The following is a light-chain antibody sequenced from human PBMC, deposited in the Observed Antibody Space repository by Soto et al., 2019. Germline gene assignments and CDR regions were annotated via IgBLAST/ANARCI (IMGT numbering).Light chain of an antibody. CDR2: QVS. CDR3: TSYTTSSTRV. J-gene: IGLJ3*02. V-gene: IGLV2-14*01. CDR1: GSDVGRYNY. Sequence: QSALTQPASVSGSPGQSITISCTGTGSDVGRYNYVSWYQQYPGKVPKLMIYQVSNRPSGVPIRFSGSKSGDTASLTISGLQAEDEADYYCTSYTTSSTRVFGGGTKLTVL.